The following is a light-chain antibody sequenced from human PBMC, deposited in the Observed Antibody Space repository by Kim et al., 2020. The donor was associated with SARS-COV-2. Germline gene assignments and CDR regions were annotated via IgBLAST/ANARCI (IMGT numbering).Light chain of an antibody. CDR3: QQYDVHPET. J-gene: IGKJ1*01. Sequence: ASVGDRVTIACRASLSIHICLAWFQQKPGKAPRVLMYKASALDSGVPSRFIGSGSGTEFTLTISSLQPDDSATYYCQQYDVHPETFGQGTKVDIK. CDR2: KAS. CDR1: LSIHIC. V-gene: IGKV1-5*03.